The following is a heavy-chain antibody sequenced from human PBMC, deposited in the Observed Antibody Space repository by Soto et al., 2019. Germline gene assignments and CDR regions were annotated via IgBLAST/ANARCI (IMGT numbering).Heavy chain of an antibody. CDR3: ITTYSGTPALPYLDL. D-gene: IGHD1-26*01. CDR2: ISAGGSNT. V-gene: IGHV3-23*01. Sequence: GGSLRLSCAASGFSFSNYAMNWVRQAPGTGLEWVSAISAGGSNTNYEDSVKGRLTISSDNSKNTQYLPMNGLRAADTAVYYCITTYSGTPALPYLDLWGQGTPVTVSS. CDR1: GFSFSNYA. J-gene: IGHJ4*02.